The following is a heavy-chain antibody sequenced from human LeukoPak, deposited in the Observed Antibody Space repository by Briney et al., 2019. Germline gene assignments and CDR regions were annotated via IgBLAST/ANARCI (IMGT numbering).Heavy chain of an antibody. CDR3: ARGKYSSGWYYFDY. V-gene: IGHV3-33*01. Sequence: GRSLRLSCAASGFTFSSYSIHWVRQAPGRGLEWVAVMSYDGSNKNYADSVKGRFTISRDNSKNTLFLQMDSLRAEDTAVYYCARGKYSSGWYYFDYWGQGTLVTVSS. D-gene: IGHD6-19*01. CDR2: MSYDGSNK. J-gene: IGHJ4*02. CDR1: GFTFSSYS.